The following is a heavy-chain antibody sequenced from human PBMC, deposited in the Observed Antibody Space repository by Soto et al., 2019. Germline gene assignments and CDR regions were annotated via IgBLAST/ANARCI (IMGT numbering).Heavy chain of an antibody. J-gene: IGHJ5*02. Sequence: GGSLRLSCAASGFTFSSYAMSWVRQAPGKGLEWVSAISGSGGSTYYADSVKGRFTISRDNSKNTLYLQMNSLRAEDTAVYYCAKATSRADYDFWSGLESLNWFDPWGQGTLVTVSS. V-gene: IGHV3-23*01. D-gene: IGHD3-3*01. CDR1: GFTFSSYA. CDR2: ISGSGGST. CDR3: AKATSRADYDFWSGLESLNWFDP.